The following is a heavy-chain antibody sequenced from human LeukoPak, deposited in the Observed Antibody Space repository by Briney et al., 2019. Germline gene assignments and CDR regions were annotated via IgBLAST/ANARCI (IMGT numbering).Heavy chain of an antibody. CDR3: ARGRAIEPYYYDSTAFFDY. D-gene: IGHD3-22*01. V-gene: IGHV3-20*04. Sequence: GGSLRLSCAASGFTFDDYGMSWVRQAPGKGLEWVSGINWNGGSTGYADSVKGRFTISRDNAKNSLYLQMSSLRAEDTALYYCARGRAIEPYYYDSTAFFDYWGQGTLVTVSS. CDR2: INWNGGST. J-gene: IGHJ4*02. CDR1: GFTFDDYG.